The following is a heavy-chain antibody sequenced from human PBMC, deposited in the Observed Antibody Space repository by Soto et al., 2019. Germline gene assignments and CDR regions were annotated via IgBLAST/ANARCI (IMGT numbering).Heavy chain of an antibody. V-gene: IGHV4-59*01. D-gene: IGHD2-2*01. CDR1: GGSISSDY. J-gene: IGHJ4*02. Sequence: SETLSLTCTLSGGSISSDYWSWIRQPPGKGLEWIGYILYSEGTNYNPSLKSRVAMSVDTSKNQFSLKVTSVTAADTAVYYCARGFGPRARYGSSWSFAFDYWGQGALVTVSS. CDR3: ARGFGPRARYGSSWSFAFDY. CDR2: ILYSEGT.